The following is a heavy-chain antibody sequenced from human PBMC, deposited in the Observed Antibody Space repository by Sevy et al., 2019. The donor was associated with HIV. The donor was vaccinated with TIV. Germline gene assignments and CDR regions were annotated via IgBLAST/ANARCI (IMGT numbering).Heavy chain of an antibody. CDR3: AREAVTGRSSPWKADYYYAGMDV. Sequence: GGSLRLSCVASGFTFSDYWMTWVRQAPGKGLEWVANIKQDGNEKYYMDSAKGRFTISRDNAKNSVYLQVTSLRAEDTAVYYCAREAVTGRSSPWKADYYYAGMDVWGQGTTVTVSS. D-gene: IGHD6-19*01. V-gene: IGHV3-7*01. CDR2: IKQDGNEK. J-gene: IGHJ6*02. CDR1: GFTFSDYW.